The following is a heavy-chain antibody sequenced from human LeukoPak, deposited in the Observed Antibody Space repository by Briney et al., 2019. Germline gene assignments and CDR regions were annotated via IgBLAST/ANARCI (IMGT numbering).Heavy chain of an antibody. CDR1: GFSLSTSGVG. J-gene: IGHJ4*02. CDR2: IYWDDDK. CDR3: AHTRGCSSTSCYGISHYFDY. D-gene: IGHD2-2*01. Sequence: SGPTLVNPTQTLTLTCTFSGFSLSTSGVGVGWIRQPPGKALEWLALIYWDDDKRYSPSLKSRLTITKDTSKNQVVLTMTNMDPVDTATYYCAHTRGCSSTSCYGISHYFDYWGQGTLVTVSS. V-gene: IGHV2-5*02.